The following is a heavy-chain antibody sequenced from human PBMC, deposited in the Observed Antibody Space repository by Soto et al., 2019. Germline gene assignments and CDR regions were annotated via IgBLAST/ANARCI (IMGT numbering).Heavy chain of an antibody. D-gene: IGHD3-9*01. V-gene: IGHV1-18*01. J-gene: IGHJ5*02. CDR2: ISAYTDTP. CDR1: GYTFTNFG. CDR3: ARVIPDFDAWFDR. Sequence: ASVKVSGKASGYTFTNFGVTWVRRAPGQGLEWMGWISAYTDTPNYAQKLQGRVTMTIDTSTSTAYMDLSSLTSDDTVVYYCARVIPDFDAWFDRCGQGSLVPAAS.